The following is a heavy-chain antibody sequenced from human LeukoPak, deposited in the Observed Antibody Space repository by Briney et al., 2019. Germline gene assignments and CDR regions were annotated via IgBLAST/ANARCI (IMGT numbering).Heavy chain of an antibody. J-gene: IGHJ6*03. CDR2: IIPILGIA. Sequence: SVKVSCKASGGTFSSYTISWVRQAPGQGLEWMGRIIPILGIANYAQKFQGRVTITADKSTSTAYMELSSLRSEDTAVYYCARDRIHSSSSIESYYYYYMDVWGKGTTVTVSS. D-gene: IGHD6-6*01. CDR1: GGTFSSYT. CDR3: ARDRIHSSSSIESYYYYYMDV. V-gene: IGHV1-69*04.